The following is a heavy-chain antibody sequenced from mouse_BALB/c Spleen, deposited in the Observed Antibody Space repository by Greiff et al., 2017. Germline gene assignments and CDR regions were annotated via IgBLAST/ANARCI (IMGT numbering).Heavy chain of an antibody. J-gene: IGHJ2*01. CDR3: ARDYGYEVGGYFDY. V-gene: IGHV1-14*01. CDR1: GYTFTSYV. D-gene: IGHD2-2*01. Sequence: EVQLHQSGPELVKPGASVKMSCKASGYTFTSYVMHWVKQKPGQGLEWIGYINPYNDGTKYNEKFKGKATLTSDKSSSTAYMELSSLTSEDSAVYYCARDYGYEVGGYFDYWGQGTTLTVSS. CDR2: INPYNDGT.